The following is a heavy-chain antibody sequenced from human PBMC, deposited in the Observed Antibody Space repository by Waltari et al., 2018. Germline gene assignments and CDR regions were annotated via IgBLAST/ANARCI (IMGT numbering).Heavy chain of an antibody. CDR2: IGHGARAT. CDR1: GFTFSNFW. D-gene: IGHD3-10*01. J-gene: IGHJ4*02. V-gene: IGHV3-7*03. CDR3: ARDFAYGRFDY. Sequence: EVQLVESGGALVQPGGSLRLSCTDSGFTFSNFWMTWVRQAPGKGLEWVAMIGHGARATYYVGSVKGRFTVSRDNAKSSLFLQMNSLSVEDTAVYYCARDFAYGRFDYWGQGTLVTVSS.